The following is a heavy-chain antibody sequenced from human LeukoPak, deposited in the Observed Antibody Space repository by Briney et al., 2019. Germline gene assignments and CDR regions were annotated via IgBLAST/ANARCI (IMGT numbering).Heavy chain of an antibody. CDR2: ISSSGSTI. V-gene: IGHV3-48*03. D-gene: IGHD3-22*01. CDR1: GFTFSSHE. CDR3: ARGGLIVGDY. Sequence: PGGSLRLSCAASGFTFSSHEMIWVRQAPGKGLEWLSYISSSGSTIYYADSVKGRFTISRDNAKNSLSLQMNSLRAEDTAVYYCARGGLIVGDYWGQGTVVTVSS. J-gene: IGHJ4*02.